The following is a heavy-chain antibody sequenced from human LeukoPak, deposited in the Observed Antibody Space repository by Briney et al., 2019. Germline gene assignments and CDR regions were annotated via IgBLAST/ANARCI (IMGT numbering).Heavy chain of an antibody. V-gene: IGHV1-2*02. CDR2: INPNSGGT. Sequence: GASVKVSCKASGYTFTGYYMHWVRQAPGQGLEWMGWINPNSGGTNYAQKFQGRVTMTRDTSISTAYMELSRLRSDDTAVYYCARGHTYYYDSSGCYADYWGQGTLVTVSS. CDR1: GYTFTGYY. D-gene: IGHD3-22*01. J-gene: IGHJ4*02. CDR3: ARGHTYYYDSSGCYADY.